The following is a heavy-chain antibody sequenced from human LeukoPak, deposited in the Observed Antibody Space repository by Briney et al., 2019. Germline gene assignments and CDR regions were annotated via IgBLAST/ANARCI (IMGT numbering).Heavy chain of an antibody. V-gene: IGHV1-18*01. CDR2: ISAYNGNT. J-gene: IGHJ4*02. D-gene: IGHD3-10*01. Sequence: ASVKVSCKASGYTFTSYDINWVRQATGQGLEWMGWISAYNGNTNYAQKLQGRVTMTTDTSTSTAYMELRSLRSDDTAVYYCARIPYYYGSGSYDGYYFDYWGQGTLVTVSS. CDR1: GYTFTSYD. CDR3: ARIPYYYGSGSYDGYYFDY.